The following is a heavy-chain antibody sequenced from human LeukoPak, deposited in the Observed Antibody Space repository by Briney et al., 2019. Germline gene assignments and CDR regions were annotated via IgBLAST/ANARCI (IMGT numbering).Heavy chain of an antibody. J-gene: IGHJ4*02. CDR1: GYTFTSYY. CDR2: INPSGVST. CDR3: ARDPDPFVAYCGGDCQMAPAP. V-gene: IGHV1-46*01. D-gene: IGHD2-21*02. Sequence: ASVKVSCKASGYTFTSYYMHWVRQAPGQGLEWMGIINPSGVSTSYAQKFKGRVTMTRDTSTSTVYMKLSSLRSEDTAVYYCARDPDPFVAYCGGDCQMAPAPWGQGTLVTVSS.